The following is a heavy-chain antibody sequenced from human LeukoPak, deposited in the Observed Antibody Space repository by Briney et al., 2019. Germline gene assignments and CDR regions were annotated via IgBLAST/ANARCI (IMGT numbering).Heavy chain of an antibody. CDR2: ISGSGGST. V-gene: IGHV3-23*01. D-gene: IGHD5-18*01. J-gene: IGHJ4*02. Sequence: PGGSLRLSCAASGFTFSSYAMSWVRQAPGKGLEWVSDISGSGGSTYYADSVKGRFTISRDNSKNTVYMQMNSLRAEDTAVYYCAKYGYGYVFDYWGQGTLVTVSS. CDR3: AKYGYGYVFDY. CDR1: GFTFSSYA.